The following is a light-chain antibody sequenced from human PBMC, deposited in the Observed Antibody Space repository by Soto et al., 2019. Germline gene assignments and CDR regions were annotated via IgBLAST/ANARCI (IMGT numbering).Light chain of an antibody. Sequence: EIVLTQSPATLSLSPGERATLSCRASQSVGNYLVWYQLKPGKAPRLLIYDASNKATDIPARFSGSGSGTDFTLTISRLEPEDFAVYYCQQRSSWPLTFGGGTKVEIK. CDR3: QQRSSWPLT. CDR1: QSVGNY. CDR2: DAS. J-gene: IGKJ4*01. V-gene: IGKV3-11*01.